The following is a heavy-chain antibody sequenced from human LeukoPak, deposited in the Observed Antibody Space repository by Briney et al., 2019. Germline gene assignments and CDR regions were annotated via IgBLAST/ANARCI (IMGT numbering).Heavy chain of an antibody. CDR3: ARVYDLGWFDP. CDR2: IYYSGST. CDR1: GGSISSYY. D-gene: IGHD3-3*01. V-gene: IGHV4-59*01. Sequence: SETLSLTCTVSGGSISSYYWSWIRQPPGKGLEWIGYIYYSGSTNYNPSLKSRVTISVDTSKNQFSLKLSSVTAADTAVYYCARVYDLGWFDPWGQGTLVTVSS. J-gene: IGHJ5*02.